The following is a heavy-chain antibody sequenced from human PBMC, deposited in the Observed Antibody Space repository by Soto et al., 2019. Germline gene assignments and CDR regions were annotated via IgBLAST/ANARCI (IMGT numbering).Heavy chain of an antibody. V-gene: IGHV3-30*18. CDR3: AKDLGVAATYYYYYYGMDV. J-gene: IGHJ6*02. D-gene: IGHD2-15*01. CDR2: ISYDGSNK. CDR1: GFTFSSYG. Sequence: GGSLRLSCAAPGFTFSSYGMHWVRQAPGKGLEWVAVISYDGSNKYYADSVKGRFTISRDNSKNTLYLQMNSLRAGDTAVYYCAKDLGVAATYYYYYYGMDVWGQGTTVTVSS.